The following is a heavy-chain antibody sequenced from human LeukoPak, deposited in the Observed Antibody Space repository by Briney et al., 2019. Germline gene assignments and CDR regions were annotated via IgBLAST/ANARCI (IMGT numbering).Heavy chain of an antibody. V-gene: IGHV4-61*02. CDR1: GVSITSSTYF. D-gene: IGHD3-10*01. J-gene: IGHJ4*02. CDR3: ARAFPYGPFHFFED. Sequence: NPSETLSLTCSVSGVSITSSTYFWSWIRQPAGKALEWIGRMDFSGSTNYNPSLRSRVTLSLDTSKNQFSLRLSSVTAADTAVYFCARAFPYGPFHFFEDWGQGTLVAVSS. CDR2: MDFSGST.